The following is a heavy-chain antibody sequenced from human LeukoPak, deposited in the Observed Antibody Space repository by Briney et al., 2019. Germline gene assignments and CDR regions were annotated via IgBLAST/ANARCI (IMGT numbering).Heavy chain of an antibody. CDR1: GGSISSGDYY. J-gene: IGHJ3*02. D-gene: IGHD2-2*01. CDR2: IYYSGST. CDR3: ARGYCSSTSCSGGDAFDI. Sequence: TLSLTCTVSGGSISSGDYYWSWIRQPPGKGLEWIGYIYYSGSTYYNPSLKSRVTISVDTSKNQFSLKLSSVTAADTAVYYCARGYCSSTSCSGGDAFDIWGQGTVVTVSS. V-gene: IGHV4-30-4*08.